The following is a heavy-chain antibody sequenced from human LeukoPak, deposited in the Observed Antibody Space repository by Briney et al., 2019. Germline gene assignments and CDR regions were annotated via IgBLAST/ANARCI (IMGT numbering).Heavy chain of an antibody. J-gene: IGHJ4*02. V-gene: IGHV4-4*02. D-gene: IGHD5-24*01. CDR1: GGSISSSNW. Sequence: SETLSLTCAVSGGSISSSNWWSWVRQPPGKGLEWIGEINHSGSTNYNPSLKSRVTISVDTSKNQFSLKLSSVTAADTAVYYCARARRWLQSASGFDYWGQGTLVTVSS. CDR2: INHSGST. CDR3: ARARRWLQSASGFDY.